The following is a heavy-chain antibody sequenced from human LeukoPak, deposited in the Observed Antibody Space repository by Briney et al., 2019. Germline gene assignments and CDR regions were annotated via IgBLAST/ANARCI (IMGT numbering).Heavy chain of an antibody. Sequence: GALRLSCAASGFTFSSYAMHWVRQAPGKGLEWVAVISYDGSNKYYADSVKGRFTISRDNSKNTLYLQMNSLRAEDTAVYYCARAEGDVVVPAAIDYWGQGTLVTVSS. V-gene: IGHV3-30-3*01. CDR1: GFTFSSYA. D-gene: IGHD2-2*01. J-gene: IGHJ4*02. CDR3: ARAEGDVVVPAAIDY. CDR2: ISYDGSNK.